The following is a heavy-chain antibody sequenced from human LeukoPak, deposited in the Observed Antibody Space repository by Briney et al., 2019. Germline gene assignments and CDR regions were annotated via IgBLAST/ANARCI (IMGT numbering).Heavy chain of an antibody. CDR2: IYPGDSDT. J-gene: IGHJ4*02. V-gene: IGHV5-51*01. D-gene: IGHD6-6*01. CDR3: ARDSAARPGDY. CDR1: GYSFITNW. Sequence: GESLKISCKDSGYSFITNWIGWVRQMPGKGLEWMGTIYPGDSDTRYSPSFQGQVTISADKSISTAYLQWSSLKASDTAMYFCARDSAARPGDYWGQGTLVTVSS.